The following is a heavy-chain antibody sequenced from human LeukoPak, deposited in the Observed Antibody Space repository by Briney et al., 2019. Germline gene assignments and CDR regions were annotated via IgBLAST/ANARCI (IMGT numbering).Heavy chain of an antibody. V-gene: IGHV3-48*01. CDR1: GFTFSSYS. D-gene: IGHD6-13*01. CDR3: ARAPRTAANFDY. J-gene: IGHJ4*02. CDR2: ISSSSSTI. Sequence: GGSLRLSCAASGFTFSSYSMNWVRQAPGKGLEWVSYISSSSSTIYYADSVKGRFTISRDNSKNTLYLQMNSLRAEDSAVNYCARAPRTAANFDYWGQGTLVTVSS.